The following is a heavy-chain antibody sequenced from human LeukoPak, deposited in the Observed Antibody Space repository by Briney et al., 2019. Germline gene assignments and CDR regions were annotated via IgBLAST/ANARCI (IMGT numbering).Heavy chain of an antibody. CDR3: AREACGGGSCYSGYFDY. V-gene: IGHV3-53*01. CDR1: GFTVGRNY. Sequence: PGGSLRLSCAASGFTVGRNYMSWVRQAPGKGLEWVSVIYSGGSTYYADSVKGRFTVSRDNSKNTLYLQVDSLRAEDTAVYYCAREACGGGSCYSGYFDYWGQGTLVTVSS. J-gene: IGHJ4*02. D-gene: IGHD2-15*01. CDR2: IYSGGST.